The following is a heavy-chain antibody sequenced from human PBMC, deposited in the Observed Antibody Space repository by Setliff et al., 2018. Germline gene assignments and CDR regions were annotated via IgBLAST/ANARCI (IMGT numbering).Heavy chain of an antibody. Sequence: ASVKVSCKASGYIFSDHYMHWVRQAPGPGLEYMGGIIPILGIANYAQKFQGRVTITADESTSTAYMELSSLRSEDTAVYYCARGGLTYGIFDYWGQGTLVTVSS. CDR2: IIPILGIA. V-gene: IGHV1-69*10. CDR1: GYIFSDHY. D-gene: IGHD4-17*01. CDR3: ARGGLTYGIFDY. J-gene: IGHJ4*02.